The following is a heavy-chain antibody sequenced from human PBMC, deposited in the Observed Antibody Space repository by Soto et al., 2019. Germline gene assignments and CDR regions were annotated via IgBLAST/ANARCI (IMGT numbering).Heavy chain of an antibody. Sequence: EVQLVESGGGLVQPGGSLRLSCEASGFTFSDHYMDWVRQAPGKGLEWVGRSRNKAKSYTTAYATSVKGRFTISRDDSKNSLYLQMSSLKTEDTALYYCVRVIMSATYRFDPWGQGTLVT. CDR3: VRVIMSATYRFDP. V-gene: IGHV3-72*01. CDR2: SRNKAKSYTT. D-gene: IGHD2-21*01. CDR1: GFTFSDHY. J-gene: IGHJ5*02.